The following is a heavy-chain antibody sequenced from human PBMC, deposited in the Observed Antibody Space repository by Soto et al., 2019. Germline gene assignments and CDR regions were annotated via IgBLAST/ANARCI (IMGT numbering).Heavy chain of an antibody. D-gene: IGHD6-13*01. CDR2: INHSGST. CDR1: GVSFSGYY. Sequence: SETLSLTCAVYGVSFSGYYWSWIRQPPGKGLEWIGEINHSGSTNYNPSLKSRVTISVDTSKNQFSLKLSSVTAADTAVYYCARAQGEQQLRPEWFNPWGQGTLVTVSS. CDR3: ARAQGEQQLRPEWFNP. V-gene: IGHV4-34*01. J-gene: IGHJ5*02.